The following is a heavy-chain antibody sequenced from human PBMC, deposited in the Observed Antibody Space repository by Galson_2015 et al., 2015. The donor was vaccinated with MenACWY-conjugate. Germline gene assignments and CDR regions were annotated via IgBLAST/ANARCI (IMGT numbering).Heavy chain of an antibody. J-gene: IGHJ4*02. V-gene: IGHV3-7*01. Sequence: SLRLSCAGSASTVSNAYMSWVRQAPGKGLEWVANIKYDGSEQYYGDSVRGRLTISRDNANNSLFLQMNSLRPEDTAVYYCVRPIMTFAAVRSLDYWGQGTVVTVSS. CDR2: IKYDGSEQ. CDR1: ASTVSNAY. CDR3: VRPIMTFAAVRSLDY. D-gene: IGHD3-10*01.